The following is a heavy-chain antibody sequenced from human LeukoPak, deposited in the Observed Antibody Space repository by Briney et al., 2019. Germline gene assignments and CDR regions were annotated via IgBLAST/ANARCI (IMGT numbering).Heavy chain of an antibody. J-gene: IGHJ6*03. CDR1: GYSISSGYY. CDR2: IFHSGNT. CDR3: ARARGSSTPYYYYYYYMDV. V-gene: IGHV4-38-2*01. D-gene: IGHD1-26*01. Sequence: PSETLSLTCAVSGYSISSGYYWGWFRQPPGKGLEWIGCIFHSGNTYYNPSLKSRVTISVDTSKNQFSLKLSSVTAADTAVYYCARARGSSTPYYYYYYYMDVWGKGTTVTVSS.